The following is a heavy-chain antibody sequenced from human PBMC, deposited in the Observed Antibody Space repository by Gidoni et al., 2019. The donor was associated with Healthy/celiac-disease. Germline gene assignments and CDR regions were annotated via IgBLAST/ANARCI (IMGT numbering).Heavy chain of an antibody. CDR3: ARRRVPAGYMDV. CDR1: GGSFSGYY. CDR2: INHSGST. V-gene: IGHV4-34*01. D-gene: IGHD6-25*01. J-gene: IGHJ6*03. Sequence: QVQLQQWGAGLLKPSETLSLTCAVYGGSFSGYYWSWIRQPPGKGLEWIGEINHSGSTNYNPSLKSRVTISVDTSKNQFSLKLSSVTAADTAVYYCARRRVPAGYMDVWGKGTTVTVSS.